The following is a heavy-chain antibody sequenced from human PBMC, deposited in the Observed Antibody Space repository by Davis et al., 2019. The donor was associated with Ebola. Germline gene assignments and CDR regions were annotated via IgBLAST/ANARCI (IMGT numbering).Heavy chain of an antibody. CDR3: ARVVGRYGMDV. Sequence: ASVKVSCKAAGYTFTSYYMHWVRQAPGQGLEWMGWINPNSGGTNYAQKFQGWVTMTRDTSISTAYMELSRLRSDDTAVYYCARVVGRYGMDVWGQGTTVTVSS. CDR1: GYTFTSYY. CDR2: INPNSGGT. J-gene: IGHJ6*02. V-gene: IGHV1-2*04. D-gene: IGHD1-26*01.